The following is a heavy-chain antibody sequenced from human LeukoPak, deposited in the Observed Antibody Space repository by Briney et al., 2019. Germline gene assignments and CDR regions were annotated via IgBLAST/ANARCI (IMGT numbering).Heavy chain of an antibody. CDR1: GYTFTGYY. J-gene: IGHJ3*02. D-gene: IGHD3-10*01. CDR3: ARVGSYGSGAGDAFDI. CDR2: INPNSGGT. V-gene: IGHV1-2*02. Sequence: ASVKVSCKASGYTFTGYYMHWVRQAPGQGLEWMRWINPNSGGTNYAQKFQGRVTMTRDTSISTAYMELSRLRSDDTAVYYCARVGSYGSGAGDAFDIWGQGTMVTVSS.